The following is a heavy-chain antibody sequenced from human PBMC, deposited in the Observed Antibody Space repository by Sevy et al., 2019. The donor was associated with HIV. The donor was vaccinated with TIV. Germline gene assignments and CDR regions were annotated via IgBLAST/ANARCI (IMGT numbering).Heavy chain of an antibody. CDR1: GDSIDSYGSY. D-gene: IGHD5-12*01. J-gene: IGHJ3*02. CDR3: ATKGVAVDAFDI. CDR2: IYHTGTT. V-gene: IGHV4-39*01. Sequence: SDTLSLTCSVSGDSIDSYGSYWGWIRQPPGKGLEWIGSIYHTGTTYYNPSLKSRATISVDTSKNEFSLRMTSVTAADTAVYYCATKGVAVDAFDIRGQGTTVTVSS.